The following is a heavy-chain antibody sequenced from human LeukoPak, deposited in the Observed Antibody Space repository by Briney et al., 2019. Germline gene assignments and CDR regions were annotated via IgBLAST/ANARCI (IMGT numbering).Heavy chain of an antibody. CDR1: GFTFSSYA. J-gene: IGHJ4*02. V-gene: IGHV3-23*01. CDR2: ISGSGGST. D-gene: IGHD6-13*01. Sequence: PGGSLRLSCAASGFTFSSYAMSWVRQAPGKGLEWVSAISGSGGSTYYADSVKGRFTISRDNSKNTLYLQMNSLRAEDTAVYYCAKDSSSIAAAGTSFDYWGQETLVTVSS. CDR3: AKDSSSIAAAGTSFDY.